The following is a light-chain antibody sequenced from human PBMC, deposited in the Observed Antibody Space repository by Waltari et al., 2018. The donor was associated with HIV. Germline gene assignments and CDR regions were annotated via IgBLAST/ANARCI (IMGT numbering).Light chain of an antibody. J-gene: IGLJ1*01. CDR2: TNN. Sequence: QSVVTQPPSASGTPGQRITISCSGSTSNIGSNSVNWYQHLPGTAPKCLIYTNNQRPSGVPDRFSGSKSGTSASLAISGIQSEDEADYYCAAWDNSLNAYVFGTGTKVTVL. CDR1: TSNIGSNS. CDR3: AAWDNSLNAYV. V-gene: IGLV1-44*01.